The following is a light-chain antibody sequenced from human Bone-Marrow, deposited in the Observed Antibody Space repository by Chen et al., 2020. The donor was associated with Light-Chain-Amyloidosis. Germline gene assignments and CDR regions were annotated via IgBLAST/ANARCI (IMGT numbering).Light chain of an antibody. CDR2: EDD. CDR3: QSYQGSSQGV. CDR1: SGSIATNY. J-gene: IGLJ3*02. V-gene: IGLV6-57*01. Sequence: NFMLTQPHSVSESPGKTVIISCTRSSGSIATNYVQWYQQRPGSSPTTVIYEDDQRPSGVPDRFSGSIDRSSNSASLTIPGLKAEDEADYYCQSYQGSSQGVFGGGTKLTVL.